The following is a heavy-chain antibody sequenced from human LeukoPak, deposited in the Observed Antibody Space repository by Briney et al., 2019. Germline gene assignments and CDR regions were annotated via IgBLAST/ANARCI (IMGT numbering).Heavy chain of an antibody. CDR3: ARAPYYDYVWGSYRSPFDY. J-gene: IGHJ4*02. CDR1: GFTFSSYS. Sequence: PGGSLRLSCAASGFTFSSYSMNWVRQAPGKGLEWVSYIGSSSSTIYYADSVKGRFTISRDNAKNSLYLQMNSLRDEDTAVYYCARAPYYDYVWGSYRSPFDYWGQGTLVTVSS. D-gene: IGHD3-16*02. CDR2: IGSSSSTI. V-gene: IGHV3-48*02.